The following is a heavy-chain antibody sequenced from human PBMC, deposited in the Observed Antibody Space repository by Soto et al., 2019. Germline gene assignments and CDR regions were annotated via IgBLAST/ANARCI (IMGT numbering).Heavy chain of an antibody. CDR2: IHAASAST. V-gene: IGHV1-46*02. J-gene: IGHJ4*02. Sequence: QVQLVQSGAEVKEPGASVKVSCRTSGYTFKHYYIHWVRQAPGQGLEWLGIIHAASASTNYAQEFQDRLTLNMDTSTTTFYMELSGRIAEDTAILSCARDSAAGDHWGQGTLVTVSS. D-gene: IGHD6-13*01. CDR1: GYTFKHYY. CDR3: ARDSAAGDH.